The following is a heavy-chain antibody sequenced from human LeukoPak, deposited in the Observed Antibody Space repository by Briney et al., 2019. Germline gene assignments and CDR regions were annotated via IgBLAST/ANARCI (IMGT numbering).Heavy chain of an antibody. CDR3: AKKWGVGTTTLDYFDY. V-gene: IGHV3-23*01. Sequence: GGSLRLSCAASGFTFSNYAMSWVRQAPGKGLEWVSGISGSAGSTYYADSVRGRFTISRDNSKNTLYLQMNSLTDDDTAVYYCAKKWGVGTTTLDYFDYWGQGTLVTVSS. CDR1: GFTFSNYA. D-gene: IGHD1-26*01. CDR2: ISGSAGST. J-gene: IGHJ4*02.